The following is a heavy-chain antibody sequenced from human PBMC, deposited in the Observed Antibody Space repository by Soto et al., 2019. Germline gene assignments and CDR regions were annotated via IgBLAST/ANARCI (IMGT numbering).Heavy chain of an antibody. CDR3: ARAGYGDYEYNACDS. CDR1: GGTFSSYT. CDR2: IIPILGIA. V-gene: IGHV1-69*02. J-gene: IGHJ3*02. Sequence: SVKVSCKASGGTFSSYTISWVRQAPGQGLEWMGRIIPILGIANYAQKFQGRARITADKSTSTAYMELSSLRSEDTAVYYCARAGYGDYEYNACDSWGQGTMVTVSS. D-gene: IGHD4-17*01.